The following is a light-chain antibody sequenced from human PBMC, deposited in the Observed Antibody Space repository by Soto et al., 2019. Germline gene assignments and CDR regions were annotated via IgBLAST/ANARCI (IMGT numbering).Light chain of an antibody. CDR1: QSVSSSY. CDR2: GAS. Sequence: EIVLTQSPGTLSLSPGERVTLSCRASQSVSSSYLAWYQQKPGQAPRLLIYGASSRATGIPDRFSGSGSGTDFTLTISRLEPEDFAVYYCQRYGSSSPYTFGQGTNLEI. J-gene: IGKJ2*01. CDR3: QRYGSSSPYT. V-gene: IGKV3-20*01.